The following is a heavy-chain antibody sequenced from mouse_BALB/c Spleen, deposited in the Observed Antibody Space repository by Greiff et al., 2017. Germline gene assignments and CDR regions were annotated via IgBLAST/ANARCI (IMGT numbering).Heavy chain of an antibody. V-gene: IGHV1S29*02. J-gene: IGHJ1*01. CDR2: IYPYSGGT. CDR1: GYTFTDYN. CDR3: SSTNEKRDYWYFDV. Sequence: VQLQQSGPDLVQPGASRKISCTASGYTFTDYNMHWVKQSHGKSLEWIGYIYPYSGGTGYNQQVKSKATLTVDNAYSTAYLELRRMTSEDSAAYYCSSTNEKRDYWYFDVWGAGTTVTVSS.